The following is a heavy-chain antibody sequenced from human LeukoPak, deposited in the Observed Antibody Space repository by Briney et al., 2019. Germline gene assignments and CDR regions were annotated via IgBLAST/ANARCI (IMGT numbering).Heavy chain of an antibody. CDR2: ISSSSSYI. J-gene: IGHJ4*02. D-gene: IGHD1-26*01. CDR3: ARVSRVGASSAFDY. CDR1: GFTFSSYS. Sequence: GGSLRLSCAASGFTFSSYSMNWVRQAPGKGLEWVSSISSSSSYIYYADSVKGRFTISRDNAKNSLYLQMNSLRAEDTAVYYCARVSRVGASSAFDYWGQGTLVTVSS. V-gene: IGHV3-21*01.